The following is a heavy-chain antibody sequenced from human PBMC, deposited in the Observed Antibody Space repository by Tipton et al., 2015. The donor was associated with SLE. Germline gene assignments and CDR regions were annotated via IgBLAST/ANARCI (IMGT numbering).Heavy chain of an antibody. CDR3: ARYGTYDGSRYFQH. Sequence: TLSLTCTVSGGSISSGSYNWGWIRQPPGKGLEWIGNIYYSGSTYYNPSLKSRVTISVDTSKNQFSLKLSSVTAADTAVYYCARYGTYDGSRYFQHWGQGTLVTVSS. CDR2: IYYSGST. CDR1: GGSISSGSYN. J-gene: IGHJ1*01. V-gene: IGHV4-39*07. D-gene: IGHD1-26*01.